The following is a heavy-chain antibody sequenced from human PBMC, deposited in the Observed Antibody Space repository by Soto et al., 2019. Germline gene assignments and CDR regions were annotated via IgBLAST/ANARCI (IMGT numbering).Heavy chain of an antibody. Sequence: GGSLRLSCAASGFTFDDYAMHWVRQAPGKGLEWVSGISWNSGGIGYADSVKGRFTISRDNAKNSLYLQMNSLRAEDTALYYCAKESSSWTFFDYWGQGTLVTVSS. V-gene: IGHV3-9*01. CDR2: ISWNSGGI. J-gene: IGHJ4*02. CDR1: GFTFDDYA. D-gene: IGHD6-13*01. CDR3: AKESSSWTFFDY.